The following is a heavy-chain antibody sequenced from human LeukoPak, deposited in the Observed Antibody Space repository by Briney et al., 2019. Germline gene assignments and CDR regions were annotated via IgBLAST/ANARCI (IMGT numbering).Heavy chain of an antibody. D-gene: IGHD2-15*01. Sequence: GGSLRLSCAASGFTFSSYGMLWVRQTPGMGLGWVAFIRYDGSNEYYADSVQGRFTISRDNSKNTLSLQMNRLTPGDTAVYYCAKDRGVARPADPSDIWGQGTMVIVSS. CDR1: GFTFSSYG. J-gene: IGHJ3*02. CDR2: IRYDGSNE. V-gene: IGHV3-30*02. CDR3: AKDRGVARPADPSDI.